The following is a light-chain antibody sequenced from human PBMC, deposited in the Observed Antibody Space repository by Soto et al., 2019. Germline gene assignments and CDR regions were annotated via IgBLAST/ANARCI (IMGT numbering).Light chain of an antibody. Sequence: QSALTQPPSASGSPGQSVTISCTGTSSDVGAYKYVSWYQQYPGKAPKLMIYEVSKRPSGVPDRFSGSKSGNTASLTVSGLQGGDGAGYYCPPYVGSGIWVFGGGTKVTVL. V-gene: IGLV2-8*01. J-gene: IGLJ3*02. CDR2: EVS. CDR1: SSDVGAYKY. CDR3: PPYVGSGIWV.